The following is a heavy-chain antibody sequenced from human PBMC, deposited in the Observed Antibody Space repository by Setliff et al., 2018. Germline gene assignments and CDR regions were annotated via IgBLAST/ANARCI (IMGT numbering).Heavy chain of an antibody. CDR3: ARAHSSTLSVHDY. D-gene: IGHD2-2*01. CDR1: GFTFSSYA. CDR2: IHDSGNPT. V-gene: IGHV3-48*04. Sequence: GGSLRLSCAASGFTFSSYAMSWVRQAPGKGLEWISYIHDSGNPTYYADSVKGRFTVSRDNAKNTLYLQMNSLRAEDTAVYYCARAHSSTLSVHDYWGQGTLVTVSS. J-gene: IGHJ4*02.